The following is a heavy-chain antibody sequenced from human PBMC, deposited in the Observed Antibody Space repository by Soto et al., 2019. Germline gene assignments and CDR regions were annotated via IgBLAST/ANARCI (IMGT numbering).Heavy chain of an antibody. CDR1: GFSISEYG. V-gene: IGHV3-23*01. Sequence: EVQLLESGGGSVQPGGSLKLSCAVSGFSISEYGVTWVRQPPGKGLYWVSGFSGGRGGTFYADSVRGRFTISRDDSRNMVYLQMDSLGVEDTAVYYCVKWNGFRDSWGQGTLVTVSS. D-gene: IGHD1-1*01. CDR2: FSGGRGGT. J-gene: IGHJ4*02. CDR3: VKWNGFRDS.